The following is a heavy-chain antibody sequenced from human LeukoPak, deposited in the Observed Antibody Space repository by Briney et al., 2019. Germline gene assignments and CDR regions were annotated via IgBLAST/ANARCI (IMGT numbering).Heavy chain of an antibody. Sequence: GGSLGLSCAASGFTFSSYAMSWVRQAPGKGLEWVSAISGSGGSTYYADSVKGRFTISRDNSKNTLYLQMNSLRAEDTAVYYCAKFRNGTGTFDYWGQGTLVTVSS. D-gene: IGHD1-1*01. CDR1: GFTFSSYA. CDR2: ISGSGGST. J-gene: IGHJ4*02. V-gene: IGHV3-23*01. CDR3: AKFRNGTGTFDY.